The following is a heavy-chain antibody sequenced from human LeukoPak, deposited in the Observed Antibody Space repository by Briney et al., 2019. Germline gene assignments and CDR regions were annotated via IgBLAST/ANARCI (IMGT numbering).Heavy chain of an antibody. V-gene: IGHV4-59*08. CDR3: ARQGVGSSWYYFDY. CDR1: GGSISSYY. Sequence: SETLSLTCTVSGGSISSYYWSRIRQPPGKGLEWIGYIYYSGSTNYNPSLKSRVTISVDTSKNQFSLKLSSVTAADTAVYYCARQGVGSSWYYFDYWGQGTLVTVSS. J-gene: IGHJ4*02. D-gene: IGHD6-13*01. CDR2: IYYSGST.